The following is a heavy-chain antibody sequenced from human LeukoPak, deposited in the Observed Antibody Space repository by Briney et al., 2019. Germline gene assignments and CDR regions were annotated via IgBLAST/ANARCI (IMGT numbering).Heavy chain of an antibody. CDR1: GFTFKIFW. CDR2: IKHDGSEE. CDR3: ARALGNSTGDY. J-gene: IGHJ4*02. D-gene: IGHD7-27*01. V-gene: IGHV3-7*04. Sequence: PGGSLRLSCAAPGFTFKIFWMSRVRQAPGKGLEWVANIKHDGSEEYYGESVRGRFTISRDNAKNSLILQMNGLRGEDTAVYYCARALGNSTGDYWGQGTLVTVSS.